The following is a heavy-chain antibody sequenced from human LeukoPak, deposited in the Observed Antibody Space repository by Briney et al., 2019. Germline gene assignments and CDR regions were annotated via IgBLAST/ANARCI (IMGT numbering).Heavy chain of an antibody. V-gene: IGHV4-31*03. J-gene: IGHJ5*02. D-gene: IGHD3-22*01. CDR3: ARAINSSGYYYARKVYNWFDP. CDR2: IYYSGST. CDR1: GGSISSGGYY. Sequence: SETLSLTGTVSGGSISSGGYYWSWIRQHPGKGLEWIGYIYYSGSTYYNPSLKSRVTISVDTSKNQFSLKLSSVTAADTAVYYCARAINSSGYYYARKVYNWFDPWGQGTLVTVSS.